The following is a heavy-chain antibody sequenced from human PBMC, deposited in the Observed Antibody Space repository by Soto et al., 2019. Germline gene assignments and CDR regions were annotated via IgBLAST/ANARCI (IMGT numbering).Heavy chain of an antibody. J-gene: IGHJ6*02. V-gene: IGHV4-30-4*01. Sequence: SETLSLTCTVSGGSISRGDYYWSWIRQPPGKGLEWIGYIYYSGCTYYNPSLKSRVTISVDTSKNQFSLKLSSVTAAVTSVYYCPRDSRYCSSTSSYCGGMDVCHQGTTGT. CDR2: IYYSGCT. CDR1: GGSISRGDYY. D-gene: IGHD2-2*01. CDR3: PRDSRYCSSTSSYCGGMDV.